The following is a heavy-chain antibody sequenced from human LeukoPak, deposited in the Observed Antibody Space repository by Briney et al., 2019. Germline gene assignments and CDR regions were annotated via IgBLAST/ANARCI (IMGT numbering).Heavy chain of an antibody. Sequence: GGSLRLSCAASGFTFSSYAMSWVRQAPGKGLEWVSAISGSGGSTYYADSVKGRFTISRDNSKNTLYLQMNSLRAEDTAVYYCAKDSSGWYGPYYYGMDVWGKGTTVTVPS. CDR1: GFTFSSYA. J-gene: IGHJ6*04. V-gene: IGHV3-23*01. CDR3: AKDSSGWYGPYYYGMDV. CDR2: ISGSGGST. D-gene: IGHD6-19*01.